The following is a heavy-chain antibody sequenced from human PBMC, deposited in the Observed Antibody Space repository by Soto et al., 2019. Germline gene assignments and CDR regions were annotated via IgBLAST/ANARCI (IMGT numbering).Heavy chain of an antibody. CDR2: FYHSGNT. CDR3: ARGTSSWNYFDR. J-gene: IGHJ4*02. Sequence: SETLSLTCSVSGGSISSYSWSWIRQPPGKGLEWIGYFYHSGNTNYNPSLKSRVTMSVDTSKKQFSLKLSSLTAADTAMYYCARGTSSWNYFDRWGEGTLVTVSS. CDR1: GGSISSYS. D-gene: IGHD6-13*01. V-gene: IGHV4-59*01.